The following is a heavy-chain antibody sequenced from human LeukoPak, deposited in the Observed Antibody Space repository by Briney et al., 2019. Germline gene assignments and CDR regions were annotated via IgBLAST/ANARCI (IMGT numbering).Heavy chain of an antibody. CDR3: AREGPRLRLERGDFDY. D-gene: IGHD5-12*01. Sequence: PGGSLRLSCAASGFTFSSYGMHWVRQAPGKGLEWVAVIWYDGSNKYYADSVKGRFTISRDNSKNTLYLQMNSLRAEDTAVYYCAREGPRLRLERGDFDYWGQGTLVTVSS. CDR2: IWYDGSNK. V-gene: IGHV3-33*01. CDR1: GFTFSSYG. J-gene: IGHJ4*02.